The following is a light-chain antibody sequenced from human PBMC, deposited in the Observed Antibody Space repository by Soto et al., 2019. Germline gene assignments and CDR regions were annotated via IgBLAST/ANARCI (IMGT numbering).Light chain of an antibody. CDR3: QQYNNYPWT. J-gene: IGKJ1*01. CDR1: QSISSW. Sequence: DIQMTQSPSTLSASVGDRVTITCRASQSISSWLAWYQQKPGKAPKLLIYKASSLEGGVPSRFSGSGSGTEFTLTISSLQPDDFATDYCQQYNNYPWTFGQGTKVEIK. CDR2: KAS. V-gene: IGKV1-5*03.